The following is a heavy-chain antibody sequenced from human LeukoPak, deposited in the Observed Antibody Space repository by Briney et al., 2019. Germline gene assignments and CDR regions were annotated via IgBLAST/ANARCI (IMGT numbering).Heavy chain of an antibody. CDR1: GFTFSNYA. D-gene: IGHD4-23*01. J-gene: IGHJ3*02. V-gene: IGHV3-23*01. CDR2: ITSSGGST. Sequence: GGSLRLSCAASGFTFSNYAMSCVRQAPGKGLGWVSAITSSGGSTYYADSVKGRFTISRDNSKNTLYLQTNSLRAEDTAIYYCAKRGADSGGNSALVAFDIWGQGTMVTVSS. CDR3: AKRGADSGGNSALVAFDI.